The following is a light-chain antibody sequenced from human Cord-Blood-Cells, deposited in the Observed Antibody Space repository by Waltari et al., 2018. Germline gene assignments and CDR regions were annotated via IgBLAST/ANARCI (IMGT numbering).Light chain of an antibody. V-gene: IGKV3-11*01. CDR1: QSVSSY. J-gene: IGKJ4*01. CDR2: VAS. CDR3: QQRST. Sequence: EIVLTQSPATLSLSPGERATLSCRASQSVSSYLAWYQQKPGQAPRLLIYVASNRATGIPARFSGSGSGTDFTLTISSLEPEDFAVYYCQQRSTFGGGTKVEIK.